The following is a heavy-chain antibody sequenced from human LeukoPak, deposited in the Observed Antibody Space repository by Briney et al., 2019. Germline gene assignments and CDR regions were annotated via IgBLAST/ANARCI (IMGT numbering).Heavy chain of an antibody. CDR2: LNPNSGGT. D-gene: IGHD3-10*01. V-gene: IGHV1-2*02. CDR3: AREYYYGSGNYYNRIDY. J-gene: IGHJ4*02. Sequence: ASVKASCKPSGFTFTSHYFHWVRQAPGQGPEWIGWLNPNSGGTNYALKFQGRVTMTRDTSINTAYMELSNLRSDDTALYYCAREYYYGSGNYYNRIDYWGQGTLVTVSS. CDR1: GFTFTSHY.